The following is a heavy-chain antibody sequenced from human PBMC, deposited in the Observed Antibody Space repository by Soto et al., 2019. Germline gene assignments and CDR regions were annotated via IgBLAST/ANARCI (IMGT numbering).Heavy chain of an antibody. CDR2: ISGSGGST. V-gene: IGHV3-23*01. J-gene: IGHJ4*02. CDR1: GFTFSSYA. CDR3: AKYTADTGGYEFGYFDY. Sequence: QLGGSLRLSCAASGFTFSSYAMSWVRQAPGKGLEWVSAISGSGGSTYYADSVKGRFTISRDNSKNTLYLQMNSLRAEDTAVYYCAKYTADTGGYEFGYFDYWGQGTLVTVSS. D-gene: IGHD5-18*01.